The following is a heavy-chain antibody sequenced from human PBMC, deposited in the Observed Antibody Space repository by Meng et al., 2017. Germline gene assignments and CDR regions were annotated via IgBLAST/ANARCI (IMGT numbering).Heavy chain of an antibody. V-gene: IGHV3-23*01. CDR3: AKNRLDIVVVVAATVDY. CDR1: GFTFSSYA. D-gene: IGHD2-15*01. CDR2: ISGSGGST. Sequence: GESLKISCAASGFTFSSYAMSWVRQAPGKGLEWVSGISGSGGSTYYADSVKGRFTISRDNSKNTLYLQMNSLRAEDTAVYYCAKNRLDIVVVVAATVDYWGQGTLVTVSS. J-gene: IGHJ4*02.